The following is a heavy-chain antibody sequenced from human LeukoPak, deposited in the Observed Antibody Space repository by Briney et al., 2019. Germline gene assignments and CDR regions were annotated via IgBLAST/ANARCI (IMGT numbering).Heavy chain of an antibody. V-gene: IGHV3-74*01. Sequence: GGSLRLSCAASGFTFSSYWMHWVRQVPGEGLVWVSRINGDGSSTSYADSVEGRFTISRDNAKNTLYLQMNSLRAEDTAVYYCARVSTGKYYFDSWGQGTLVTVSS. D-gene: IGHD2-8*02. CDR2: INGDGSST. J-gene: IGHJ4*02. CDR3: ARVSTGKYYFDS. CDR1: GFTFSSYW.